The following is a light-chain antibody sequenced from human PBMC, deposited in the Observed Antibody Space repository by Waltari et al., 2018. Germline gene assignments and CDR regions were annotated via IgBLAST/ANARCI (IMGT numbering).Light chain of an antibody. CDR1: QSVNRW. V-gene: IGKV1-5*03. CDR2: ETS. CDR3: QQYVNYWT. J-gene: IGKJ1*01. Sequence: DIQMTQSPSTLSASVGDRVTITCRASQSVNRWLAWYQQKPGKAPELLIYETSNLESGVPSRFSGSGSGKEFTLTISSLQPDDFGTYYCQQYVNYWTFGQGTKLEIK.